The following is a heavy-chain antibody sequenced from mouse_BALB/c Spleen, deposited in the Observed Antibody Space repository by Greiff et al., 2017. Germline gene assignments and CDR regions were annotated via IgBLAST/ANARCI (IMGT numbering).Heavy chain of an antibody. J-gene: IGHJ4*01. V-gene: IGHV3-2*02. D-gene: IGHD2-14*01. Sequence: DVQLVESGPGLVKPSQSLSLTCTVTGYSITSDYAWNWIRQFPGNKLEWMGYISYSGSTSYNPSLKSRISITRDTSKNQFFLQLNSVTTEDTATYYCARRRYEAMDYWGQGTSVTVSS. CDR2: ISYSGST. CDR3: ARRRYEAMDY. CDR1: GYSITSDYA.